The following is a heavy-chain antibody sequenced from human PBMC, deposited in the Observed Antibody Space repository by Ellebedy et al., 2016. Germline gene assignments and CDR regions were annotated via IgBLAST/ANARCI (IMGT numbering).Heavy chain of an antibody. CDR2: ISSSSSTI. Sequence: GESLKISXAASGFTFSSYSMNWVRQAPRKGLEWVSYISSSSSTIYYADSVKGRFTISRDNAKNSLYLQMNSLRAEDTAVYYCAKEYDFWSGPFDYWGQGTLVTVSS. CDR3: AKEYDFWSGPFDY. D-gene: IGHD3-3*01. V-gene: IGHV3-48*04. CDR1: GFTFSSYS. J-gene: IGHJ4*02.